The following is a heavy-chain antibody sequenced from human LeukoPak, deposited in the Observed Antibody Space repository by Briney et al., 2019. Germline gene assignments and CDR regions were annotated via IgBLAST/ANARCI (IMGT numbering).Heavy chain of an antibody. J-gene: IGHJ4*02. D-gene: IGHD1-26*01. Sequence: PSETLFLTCTVSGGSISSYYWSWIRQPPGKGLEWIGYIYYSGSTNYNPSLKSRVAISVDTSKNQFSLKLSSVTAADTAVYYCARHDGATYDYWGQGTLVTVSS. CDR2: IYYSGST. V-gene: IGHV4-59*08. CDR1: GGSISSYY. CDR3: ARHDGATYDY.